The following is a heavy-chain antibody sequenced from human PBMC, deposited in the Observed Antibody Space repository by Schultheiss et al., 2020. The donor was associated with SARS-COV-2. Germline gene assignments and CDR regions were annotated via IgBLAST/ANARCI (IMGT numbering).Heavy chain of an antibody. Sequence: ASVKVSCKASGYTFTDYYMHWVRQAPGQGLEWMGIINPSGGSTSYAQKFQGRVTMTRDTSTSTVYMELSSLRSEDTAVYYCSRVGCSSTSGLVYYGMDVWGQVTTVTVSS. J-gene: IGHJ6*02. CDR2: INPSGGST. CDR3: SRVGCSSTSGLVYYGMDV. D-gene: IGHD2-2*01. V-gene: IGHV1-46*01. CDR1: GYTFTDYY.